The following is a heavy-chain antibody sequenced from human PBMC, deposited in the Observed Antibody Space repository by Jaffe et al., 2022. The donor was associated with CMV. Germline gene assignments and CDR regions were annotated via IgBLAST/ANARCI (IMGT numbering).Heavy chain of an antibody. CDR1: GGPIRSGVYY. CDR3: ARHGSGPAGRAAPFEY. D-gene: IGHD3-10*01. J-gene: IGHJ4*02. CDR2: IHSSGNT. Sequence: QLQLQESGPGLVKSSEALSLTCTVSGGPIRSGVYYWGWIRQSPGRGLEWIGTIHSSGNTYYNPSLKSRLTMSVDTSQNQFSLKLNSLTAADTATYYCARHGSGPAGRAAPFEYWGQGALVNVSS. V-gene: IGHV4-39*01.